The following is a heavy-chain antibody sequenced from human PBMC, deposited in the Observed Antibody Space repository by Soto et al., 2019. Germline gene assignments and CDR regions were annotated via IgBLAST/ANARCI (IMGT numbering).Heavy chain of an antibody. CDR1: GGSVSIGTYY. D-gene: IGHD2-21*01. Sequence: QVQLQESGPGLVKPSETLSLTCTVPGGSVSIGTYYWSWIRQPPGKGLEWIGFIHYSGSTNYNPSRKSRVTMSVDTSQNQFSLKLTSVNAADTAVYYCTRGGDAYKNGHWGQGTLVTVYS. V-gene: IGHV4-61*01. CDR3: TRGGDAYKNGH. CDR2: IHYSGST. J-gene: IGHJ4*02.